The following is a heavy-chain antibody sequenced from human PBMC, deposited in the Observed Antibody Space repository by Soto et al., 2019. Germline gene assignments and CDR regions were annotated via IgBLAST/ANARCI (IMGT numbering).Heavy chain of an antibody. CDR3: ARDRVDCSGGNCWRSVEDT. Sequence: QVQLVQSGAEVKKPGASVKVSCKASGYTFTNYYMHWVRQAPGQGLEWMGIIDPSGGGTSYAQKFQGRLTMTRDTSTSTVYMELSSRRSEDTAVYYCARDRVDCSGGNCWRSVEDTWGQGTLVTVSS. CDR1: GYTFTNYY. V-gene: IGHV1-46*01. CDR2: IDPSGGGT. J-gene: IGHJ5*02. D-gene: IGHD2-15*01.